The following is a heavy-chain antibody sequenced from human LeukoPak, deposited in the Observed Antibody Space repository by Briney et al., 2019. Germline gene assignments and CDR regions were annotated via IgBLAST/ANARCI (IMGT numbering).Heavy chain of an antibody. V-gene: IGHV3-73*01. CDR3: TTDQFNSFDI. CDR2: MRSKANSFVT. J-gene: IGHJ3*02. D-gene: IGHD5-24*01. CDR1: GFTFSGST. Sequence: GGSLRLSCTASGFTFSGSTVHWVRQASGRGLEWVGRMRSKANSFVTTYTTSVQGRFTISRDDSKNTAYLQMNSLRTEDTALYYCTTDQFNSFDIWGRGTMVTVSS.